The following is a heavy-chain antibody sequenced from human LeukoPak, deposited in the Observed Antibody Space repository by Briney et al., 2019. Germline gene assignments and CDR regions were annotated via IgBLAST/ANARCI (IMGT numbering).Heavy chain of an antibody. Sequence: GASVKASCKASGRTFSSYTISWVRQAPGQGLEWMGRIIPILGIANYAQKFQGRVTITADKSTSTAYMELSSLRSEDTAVYYCASSGSGPNDYWGQGTLVTASS. D-gene: IGHD1-26*01. CDR2: IIPILGIA. CDR1: GRTFSSYT. J-gene: IGHJ4*02. V-gene: IGHV1-69*02. CDR3: ASSGSGPNDY.